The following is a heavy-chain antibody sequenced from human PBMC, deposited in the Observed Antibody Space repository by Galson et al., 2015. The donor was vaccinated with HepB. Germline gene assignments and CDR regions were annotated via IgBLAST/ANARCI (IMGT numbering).Heavy chain of an antibody. V-gene: IGHV6-1*01. CDR2: TYYRSRWYD. J-gene: IGHJ3*02. CDR3: ARGVDIRGGAFDI. D-gene: IGHD2-15*01. CDR1: GDSVSTNSAT. Sequence: CAISGDSVSTNSATWNWIKQSPSRGLEWLGRTYYRSRWYDDYAVSVKSRITINSDTSKNTFSLQLQTVTPEDTAVYYCARGVDIRGGAFDIWGQGTMVTVSS.